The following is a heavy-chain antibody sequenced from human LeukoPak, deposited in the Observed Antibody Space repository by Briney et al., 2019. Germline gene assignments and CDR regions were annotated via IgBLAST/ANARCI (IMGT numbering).Heavy chain of an antibody. D-gene: IGHD1-26*01. CDR2: IYSAGAT. V-gene: IGHV3-53*01. Sequence: GGSLRLSCAASGFTVSDNYMTWVRQAPGKGLEWVSSIYSAGATHYAESVKGRFTISRDNSKNTLYPQMNSLRAEDMAVYYCARIEWERLGRAFDIWGQGTMVTVSS. J-gene: IGHJ3*02. CDR3: ARIEWERLGRAFDI. CDR1: GFTVSDNY.